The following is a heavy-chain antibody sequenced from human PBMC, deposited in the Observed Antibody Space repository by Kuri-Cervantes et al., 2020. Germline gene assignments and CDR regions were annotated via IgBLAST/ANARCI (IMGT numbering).Heavy chain of an antibody. Sequence: SETLSLTCTVSGGSISSGGYYWSWIRQHPGKGLEWIGYIYYSGSTYYNPSLKSRVTISVDTSKNQLSLKLSSVTAADTAVYYCASSLSRGGDYYYDSSGYYTLSAFDIWGQGTMVTVSS. D-gene: IGHD3-22*01. V-gene: IGHV4-31*03. CDR3: ASSLSRGGDYYYDSSGYYTLSAFDI. J-gene: IGHJ3*02. CDR2: IYYSGST. CDR1: GGSISSGGYY.